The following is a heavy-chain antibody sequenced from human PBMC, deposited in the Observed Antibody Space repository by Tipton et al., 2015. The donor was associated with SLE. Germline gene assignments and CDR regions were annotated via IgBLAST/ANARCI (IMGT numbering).Heavy chain of an antibody. V-gene: IGHV3-48*03. CDR1: GFSFSSYE. D-gene: IGHD3-10*01. CDR2: ISSSGSNI. J-gene: IGHJ4*02. Sequence: GSLRLSCAVSGFSFSSYEMNWVRQAPGKGLEWVSYISSSGSNIYYADSVKGRFTISRDNAKNSLYLQMNSLRAEDTAVYYCARDRGEEWDYWGQGTLVTVSS. CDR3: ARDRGEEWDY.